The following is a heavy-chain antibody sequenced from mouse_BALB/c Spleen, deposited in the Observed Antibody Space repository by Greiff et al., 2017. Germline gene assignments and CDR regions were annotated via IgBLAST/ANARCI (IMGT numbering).Heavy chain of an antibody. D-gene: IGHD2-14*01. CDR2: ISDGGSYT. CDR1: GFTFSDYY. V-gene: IGHV5-4*02. Sequence: EVQRVESGGGLVKPGGSLKLSCAASGFTFSDYYMYWVRQTPEERLEWVATISDGGSYTYYPDSVKGRFTISRDNAKNNLYLQMSSLKSEDTAMYYCARDRYEAMDYWGQGTSVTVSS. CDR3: ARDRYEAMDY. J-gene: IGHJ4*01.